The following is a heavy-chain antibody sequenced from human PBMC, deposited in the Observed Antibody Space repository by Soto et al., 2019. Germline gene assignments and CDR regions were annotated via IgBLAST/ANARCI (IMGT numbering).Heavy chain of an antibody. J-gene: IGHJ6*02. CDR2: ISYDGNYI. V-gene: IGHV3-30*18. CDR3: AKGILSATIGPYAMDV. CDR1: GFDFSSYA. Sequence: QVQLVESGGGVVQPGASLRLSCEASGFDFSSYAIHWVRQAPGKGLEWVGVISYDGNYIYYADSVKGRFTISRDNSKNTLYVQVNSLRPEDTAVYYCAKGILSATIGPYAMDVWGQGTTVTVSS. D-gene: IGHD3-16*01.